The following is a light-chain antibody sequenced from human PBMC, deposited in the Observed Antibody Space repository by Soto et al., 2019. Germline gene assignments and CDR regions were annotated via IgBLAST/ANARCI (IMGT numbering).Light chain of an antibody. CDR2: GAS. V-gene: IGKV3D-20*02. Sequence: EIVLTQSPGTLSLSPGERATLSCRASQSIGGNYLAWYQQKPGQAPRLLIYGASSRATGIPDRFSGSGSGTDFTLTISSLEPEDFAVYYCQHRYNWPRTFGQGTKLELK. CDR3: QHRYNWPRT. J-gene: IGKJ2*01. CDR1: QSIGGNY.